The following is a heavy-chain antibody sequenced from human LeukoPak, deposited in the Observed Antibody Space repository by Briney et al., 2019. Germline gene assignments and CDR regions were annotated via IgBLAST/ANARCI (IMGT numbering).Heavy chain of an antibody. V-gene: IGHV1-8*01. J-gene: IGHJ4*02. CDR3: ARGSAQTYYIDY. D-gene: IGHD6-25*01. Sequence: ASVKVSCKASGYTFTSYDINWVRQATGRGLEWMGWMNPNSGNTGYAQKFQGRVTMTRNTSISTAYMELSSLRSEDTAVYYCARGSAQTYYIDYWGQGTLVTVSS. CDR1: GYTFTSYD. CDR2: MNPNSGNT.